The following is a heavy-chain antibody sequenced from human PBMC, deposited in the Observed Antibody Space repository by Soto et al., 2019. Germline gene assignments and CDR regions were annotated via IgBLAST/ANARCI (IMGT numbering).Heavy chain of an antibody. CDR2: IYPGDSDT. D-gene: IGHD5-18*01. CDR1: GYSFTSYW. V-gene: IGHV5-51*01. Sequence: PGESLKISCKGSGYSFTSYWIGWVRQMPGKGLEWMGIIYPGDSDTRYSPSFQGQVTISADKSISTAYLQWSSLKASDTAMYYCASPFVGGVETASPINYWGRGTLVPVP. CDR3: ASPFVGGVETASPINY. J-gene: IGHJ4*02.